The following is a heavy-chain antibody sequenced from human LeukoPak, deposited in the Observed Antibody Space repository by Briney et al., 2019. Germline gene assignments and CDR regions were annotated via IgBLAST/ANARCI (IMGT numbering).Heavy chain of an antibody. CDR3: ARGGPIRFLEWFFDY. J-gene: IGHJ4*02. CDR1: GGSIISGGYY. CDR2: IYYSGST. Sequence: SETLSLSCTVSGGSIISGGYYWSGIRTHSGKGLLWIGYIYYSGSTYYNLSLKSRVTISVDTSKNQFSLKLSSVTAADTAVYYCARGGPIRFLEWFFDYWGQGTLVTVSS. D-gene: IGHD3-3*01. V-gene: IGHV4-31*03.